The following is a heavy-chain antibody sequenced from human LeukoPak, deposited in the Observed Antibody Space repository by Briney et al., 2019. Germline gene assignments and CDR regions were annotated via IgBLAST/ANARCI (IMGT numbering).Heavy chain of an antibody. D-gene: IGHD5-12*01. CDR1: GVSIRSSSYD. Sequence: SETLSLTCSVSGVSIRSSSYDWAWIGQAPGKGLEWIATGHYSGSTFYNPSLKSRLTLSIDTSKNLFSLHVTSVTAADTAMYYCVRGQGAFGGYEWANWFDPWGQGTLVTVSS. CDR2: GHYSGST. CDR3: VRGQGAFGGYEWANWFDP. V-gene: IGHV4-39*02. J-gene: IGHJ5*02.